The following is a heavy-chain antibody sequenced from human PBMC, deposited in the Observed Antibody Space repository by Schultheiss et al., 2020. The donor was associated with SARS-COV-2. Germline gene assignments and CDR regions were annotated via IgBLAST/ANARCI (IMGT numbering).Heavy chain of an antibody. Sequence: SETLSLTCTVSGGSISSYYWSWIRQPPGKGLEWIGYIYYSGSTNYNPSLKSRVTISVDTSKNQFSLKLSSVTAADTAVYYCASRTIFGVSMDVWGQGTTVTVS. CDR1: GGSISSYY. CDR2: IYYSGST. CDR3: ASRTIFGVSMDV. D-gene: IGHD3-3*01. J-gene: IGHJ6*02. V-gene: IGHV4-59*08.